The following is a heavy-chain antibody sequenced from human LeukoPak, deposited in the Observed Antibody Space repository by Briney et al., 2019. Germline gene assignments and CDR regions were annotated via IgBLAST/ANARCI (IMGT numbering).Heavy chain of an antibody. CDR1: GGSISSSSYY. D-gene: IGHD6-19*01. J-gene: IGHJ4*02. CDR2: IYYSGST. Sequence: SETLSLTCTVSGGSISSSSYYWGWIRQPPGKGLERIGSIYYSGSTYYNPSLKSRVTISVDTSKNQFSLKLSSVTAADTAVYYCARGSRIAVAGWGQGTLVTVSS. CDR3: ARGSRIAVAG. V-gene: IGHV4-39*07.